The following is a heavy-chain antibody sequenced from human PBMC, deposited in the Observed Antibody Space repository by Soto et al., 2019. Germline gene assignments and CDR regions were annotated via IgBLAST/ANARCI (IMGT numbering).Heavy chain of an antibody. CDR2: ISYSGETK. CDR3: ERGVVVVVGSTAENFDH. V-gene: IGHV3-48*02. D-gene: IGHD2-15*01. Sequence: VSLRLCCVPSGFTFTKYRMNWGRQSPGKGGEWGSYISYSGETKYYADSLKGRYAISRQDAQNSVNLHMNSLRDEATAFYYYERGVVVVVGSTAENFDHWGQGTLVTVSS. J-gene: IGHJ4*02. CDR1: GFTFTKYR.